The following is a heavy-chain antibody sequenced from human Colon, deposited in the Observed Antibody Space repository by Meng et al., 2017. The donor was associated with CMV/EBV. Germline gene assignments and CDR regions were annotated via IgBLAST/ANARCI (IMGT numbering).Heavy chain of an antibody. CDR1: GFTFSSYS. J-gene: IGHJ6*02. CDR2: ISSSRRNI. V-gene: IGHV3-21*01. Sequence: GESLKISCAASGFTFSSYSMNWVRQAPGKGLEWVSSISSSRRNIYYADSLKGRFTVSRDNSKNTLYLQMNSLRAEDTAVYYCARDEVFGVVNARYYYYYGMDVWGQGTTVTVSS. CDR3: ARDEVFGVVNARYYYYYGMDV. D-gene: IGHD3-3*01.